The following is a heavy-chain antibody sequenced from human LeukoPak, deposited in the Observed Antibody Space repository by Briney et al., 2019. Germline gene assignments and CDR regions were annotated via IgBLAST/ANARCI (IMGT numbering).Heavy chain of an antibody. J-gene: IGHJ5*02. D-gene: IGHD6-13*01. CDR3: ARESAAGTGWFDP. V-gene: IGHV4-61*02. CDR2: IYTSGST. CDR1: GGPISSGSYY. Sequence: SETLSLTCTVSGGPISSGSYYWSWIRQPAGKGLEWIGRIYTSGSTNYNPSLKSRVTISVDTSKNQFSLKLSSVTAADTAVYYCARESAAGTGWFDPWGQGTLVTVSS.